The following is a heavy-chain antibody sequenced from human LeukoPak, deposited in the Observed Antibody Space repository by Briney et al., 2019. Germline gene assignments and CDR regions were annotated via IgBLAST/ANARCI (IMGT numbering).Heavy chain of an antibody. CDR1: GGTFSSYA. V-gene: IGHV1-46*01. CDR3: ARDGERDSSGYYYGY. J-gene: IGHJ4*02. CDR2: INPSGGST. Sequence: GASVKVSCKASGGTFSSYAISWVRQAPGQGLEWMGIINPSGGSTSYAQKFQGRVTMTRDTSTSTVYMELSSLRSEDTAVYYCARDGERDSSGYYYGYWGQGTLVTVSS. D-gene: IGHD3-22*01.